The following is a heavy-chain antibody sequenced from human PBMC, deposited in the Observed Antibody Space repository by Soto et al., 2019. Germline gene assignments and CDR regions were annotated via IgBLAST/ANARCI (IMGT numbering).Heavy chain of an antibody. J-gene: IGHJ5*02. Sequence: SETLSLTCTVSGVSIDSGDYYCSWMRQPSGKGLEWIGYVYYSGTTNYNPFLKSRVTLSLDKSKNQFSLKMNSVTAADTAVYYCERAVIAPRSYVDPWGQRSLV. D-gene: IGHD1-26*01. CDR3: ERAVIAPRSYVDP. V-gene: IGHV4-61*08. CDR2: VYYSGTT. CDR1: GVSIDSGDYY.